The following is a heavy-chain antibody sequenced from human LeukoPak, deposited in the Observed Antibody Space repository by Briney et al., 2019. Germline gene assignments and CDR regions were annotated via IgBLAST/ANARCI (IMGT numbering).Heavy chain of an antibody. Sequence: ASVKVSCKASGYTFTSYGISWVRQAPGQGLEWMGWISAYNGNTNYAQKLQGRVTMTTDTSTSTAYMELRSLRSDDTAVYYCARSITMVRGVTPPPNYWGQGTLVTVSS. J-gene: IGHJ4*02. CDR2: ISAYNGNT. CDR1: GYTFTSYG. D-gene: IGHD3-10*01. V-gene: IGHV1-18*01. CDR3: ARSITMVRGVTPPPNY.